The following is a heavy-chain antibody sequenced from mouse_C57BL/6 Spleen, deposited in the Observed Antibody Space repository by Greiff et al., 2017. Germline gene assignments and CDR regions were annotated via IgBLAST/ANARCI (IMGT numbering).Heavy chain of an antibody. Sequence: VQLQQPGAELVMPGASVKLSCKASGYTFTSYWMHWVKQRPGQGLEWIGEIDPSDSYTNYNQKFKGKSTLTVDKSSSTAYMQLSSLTSEDSAVYYCARGEAVVAYYFDYWGQGTTLTVSS. D-gene: IGHD1-1*01. CDR2: IDPSDSYT. J-gene: IGHJ2*01. CDR3: ARGEAVVAYYFDY. V-gene: IGHV1-69*01. CDR1: GYTFTSYW.